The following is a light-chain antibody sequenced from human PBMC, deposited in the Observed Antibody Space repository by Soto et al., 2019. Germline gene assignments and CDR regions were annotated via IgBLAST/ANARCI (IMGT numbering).Light chain of an antibody. CDR1: SSDVGGYNY. CDR3: RSYTSSSTLV. CDR2: DVS. V-gene: IGLV2-14*01. J-gene: IGLJ1*01. Sequence: QSALTQPASVSGSPGQSITISCTGTSSDVGGYNYVSWYQQHPGKAPKLMIYDVSNRPSGVSNRFSGSKSGNTAPLTISGLQAEDEADYYCRSYTSSSTLVFGTGTKVTVL.